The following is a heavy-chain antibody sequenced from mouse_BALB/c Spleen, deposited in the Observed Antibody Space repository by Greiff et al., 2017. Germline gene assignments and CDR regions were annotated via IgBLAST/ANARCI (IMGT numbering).Heavy chain of an antibody. CDR2: ISSGSSTT. V-gene: IGHV5-17*02. Sequence: EVKLMESGGGLVQPGGSRKLSCAASGFTFSSFGMHWVRQAPEQGLEWVAYISSGSSTTYYAATVKGRFTISRDTPKNTLFLQMTSLRSEDTAMYYRARHGGYYDGYGCYGVHWGQSTSLTVAS. D-gene: IGHD1-2*01. CDR1: GFTFSSFG. J-gene: IGHJ2*03. CDR3: ARHGGYYDGYGCYGVH.